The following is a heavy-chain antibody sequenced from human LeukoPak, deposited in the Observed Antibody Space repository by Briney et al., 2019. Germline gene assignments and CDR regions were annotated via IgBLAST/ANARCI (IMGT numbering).Heavy chain of an antibody. CDR3: ARVDGYYDSRGTAFDI. V-gene: IGHV1-3*01. D-gene: IGHD3-22*01. CDR1: GYTFTGYY. CDR2: INAGNGNT. Sequence: ASVKVSCKASGYTFTGYYMHWVRQAPGQRLEWMGWINAGNGNTKYSQKFQGRVTITRDTSASTAYMELSSLRSEDTAVYYCARVDGYYDSRGTAFDIWGQGTMVTVSS. J-gene: IGHJ3*02.